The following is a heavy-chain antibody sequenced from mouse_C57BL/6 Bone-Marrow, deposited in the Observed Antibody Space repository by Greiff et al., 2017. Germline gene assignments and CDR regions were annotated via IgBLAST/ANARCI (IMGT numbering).Heavy chain of an antibody. J-gene: IGHJ3*01. Sequence: EVQLVESGGDLVKPGGSLKLSCAASGFTFSSYGMSWVRQTPDKRLEWVATISSGGSYTYYPDSVKGRFTISRDNAKNTLYLQMSSLKSEDTAMYDWARLTYDYWGQGTLVTVSA. V-gene: IGHV5-6*01. CDR2: ISSGGSYT. CDR1: GFTFSSYG. D-gene: IGHD2-3*01. CDR3: ARLTYDY.